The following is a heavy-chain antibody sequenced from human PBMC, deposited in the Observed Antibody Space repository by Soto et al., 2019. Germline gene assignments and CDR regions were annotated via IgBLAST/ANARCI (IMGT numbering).Heavy chain of an antibody. CDR3: ARHILTGYYNHYYPMNV. CDR2: VYPADSET. Sequence: PGESLKISCKGSGYSFTSYWISWVRQMPGKGLEWMGVVYPADSETRYSPSFQGQVTISADKSINTVYLQWSSLKASDTATYYCARHILTGYYNHYYPMNVWGQGTTVTVSS. V-gene: IGHV5-51*01. CDR1: GYSFTSYW. J-gene: IGHJ6*02. D-gene: IGHD3-9*01.